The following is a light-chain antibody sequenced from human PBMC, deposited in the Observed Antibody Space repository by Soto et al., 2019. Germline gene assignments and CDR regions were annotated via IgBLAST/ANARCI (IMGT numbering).Light chain of an antibody. CDR1: SSNVGNNY. CDR2: DND. Sequence: QSALTPPPSVSAAPGQKVTISCSGSSSNVGNNYVSWYQQLPGTAPKLLIYDNDKRPSGIPDRFSGSKSGTSATLGITGLQAGDEADYYCGAWHSSLSAGVFGGGTKLTVL. J-gene: IGLJ2*01. CDR3: GAWHSSLSAGV. V-gene: IGLV1-51*01.